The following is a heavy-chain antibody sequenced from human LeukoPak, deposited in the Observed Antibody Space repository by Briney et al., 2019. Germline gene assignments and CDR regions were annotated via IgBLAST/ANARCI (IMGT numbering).Heavy chain of an antibody. CDR2: IKDDGSEK. Sequence: PGGSLRLSCAGSAFTFSSYWMGWVRQAPGKGPEWVANIKDDGSEKYYLDSVKGRFTISRDNAKNSLYLQMNSLRAEDTAVYSCARIKEYGFDIWGQGTMVTVSS. V-gene: IGHV3-7*01. D-gene: IGHD3-10*01. CDR1: AFTFSSYW. CDR3: ARIKEYGFDI. J-gene: IGHJ3*02.